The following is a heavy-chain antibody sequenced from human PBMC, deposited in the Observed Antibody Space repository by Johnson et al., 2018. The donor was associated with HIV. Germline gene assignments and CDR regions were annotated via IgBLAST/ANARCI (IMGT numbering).Heavy chain of an antibody. CDR1: GFTVSSNY. D-gene: IGHD3-22*01. CDR2: IYSGGST. CDR3: AKDSITSGNFPNACDI. Sequence: VQLVESGGGLVQPGGSLRLSCAASGFTVSSNYMSWVRQAPGKGLEGVSVIYSGGSTYYADSVKGRFTISRDNSKNTLYLQMNSRRAEDTAVYYCAKDSITSGNFPNACDIWGQGTMVTVSS. J-gene: IGHJ3*02. V-gene: IGHV3-66*02.